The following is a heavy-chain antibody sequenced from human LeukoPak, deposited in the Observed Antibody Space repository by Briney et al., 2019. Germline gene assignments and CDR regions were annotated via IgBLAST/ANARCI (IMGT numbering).Heavy chain of an antibody. J-gene: IGHJ4*02. CDR2: INHSGST. Sequence: PSETLSLTCAVYGGSFSGYYWSWIRQPPGKGLEWIGEINHSGSTNYNPSLKSRVTISVDTSKNQFSLKLGSVTAADTAVYYCARGHDSSGYYYHGWGQGTLVTVSS. V-gene: IGHV4-34*01. CDR3: ARGHDSSGYYYHG. D-gene: IGHD3-22*01. CDR1: GGSFSGYY.